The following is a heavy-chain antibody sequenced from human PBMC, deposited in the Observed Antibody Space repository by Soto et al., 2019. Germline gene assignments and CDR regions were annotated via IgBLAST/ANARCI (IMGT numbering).Heavy chain of an antibody. CDR2: IRSKAYGGTT. J-gene: IGHJ4*02. V-gene: IGHV3-49*04. CDR3: TRALVDMASAFDY. Sequence: GGSLRLSCTASGFTVGDYAMNWVRQAPGKGLEWVGFIRSKAYGGTTEYAASVKGRFTISRDDSKSIAYLQMNSQKTKDTAEYYCTRALVDMASAFDYWGQGTLVPVSP. CDR1: GFTVGDYA. D-gene: IGHD2-2*01.